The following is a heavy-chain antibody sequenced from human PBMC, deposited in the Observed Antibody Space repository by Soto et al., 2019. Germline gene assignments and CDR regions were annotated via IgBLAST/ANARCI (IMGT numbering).Heavy chain of an antibody. CDR2: INPNSGGT. CDR3: ARDRSYDSSGYYPYYFDY. CDR1: GYTFTGYY. D-gene: IGHD3-22*01. J-gene: IGHJ4*02. Sequence: ASVKVSCKASGYTFTGYYMHWVRQAPGQGLEWMGWINPNSGGTNYAQKFQGRVTMTRDTSISTAYMELSRLRSDDTAVYYCARDRSYDSSGYYPYYFDYWGQGTLVTVSS. V-gene: IGHV1-2*02.